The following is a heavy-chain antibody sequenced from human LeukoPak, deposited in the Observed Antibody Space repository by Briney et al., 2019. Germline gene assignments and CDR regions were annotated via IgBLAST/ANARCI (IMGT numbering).Heavy chain of an antibody. CDR2: IYYSGST. Sequence: SETLSLTCTVSGGSISSYYWSWIRQPPGKGLEWIGYIYYSGSTNYNPSLKSRVTISVDTSNNQFSLKLSSVTAADTAVYYCAREPRDGYNRLDYWGQGTLVTVSS. J-gene: IGHJ4*02. CDR3: AREPRDGYNRLDY. CDR1: GGSISSYY. V-gene: IGHV4-59*12. D-gene: IGHD5-24*01.